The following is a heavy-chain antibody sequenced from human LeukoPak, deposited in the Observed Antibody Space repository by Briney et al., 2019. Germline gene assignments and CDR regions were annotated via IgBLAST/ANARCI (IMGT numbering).Heavy chain of an antibody. J-gene: IGHJ6*02. V-gene: IGHV4-59*01. D-gene: IGHD4/OR15-4a*01. CDR3: ARDSWDYIAMDV. CDR1: GIPINTYY. CDR2: VHHTGSA. Sequence: SETLSLTCTVSGIPINTYYWSWIRQSPGKGLEWIGYVHHTGSADYNPSLRSRATISLDTSKNQFSLKLTSATAADTAIYYCARDSWDYIAMDVWGPGTTVIVSS.